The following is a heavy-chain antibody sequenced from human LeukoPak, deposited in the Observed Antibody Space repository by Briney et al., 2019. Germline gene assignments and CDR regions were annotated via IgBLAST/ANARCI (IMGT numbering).Heavy chain of an antibody. D-gene: IGHD6-19*01. V-gene: IGHV3-23*01. CDR3: AKIDAYSSGWSGAFDI. J-gene: IGHJ3*02. CDR2: ISGSGGST. Sequence: GRSLRLSCAASGFTSSIHAMSWVRQAPGEGLEWVSAISGSGGSTYYADSVKGRFTISRDNSKNTLYLQMNSLRAEDTAIYYCAKIDAYSSGWSGAFDIWGQGTMVTVS. CDR1: GFTSSIHA.